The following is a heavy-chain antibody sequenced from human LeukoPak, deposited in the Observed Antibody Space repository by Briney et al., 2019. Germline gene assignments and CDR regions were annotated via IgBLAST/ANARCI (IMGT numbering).Heavy chain of an antibody. D-gene: IGHD4-17*01. CDR2: INWNGGST. J-gene: IGHJ5*02. Sequence: GGSLRLSCAASGFTFDDYGMSWVRQAPGKGLEWVSGINWNGGSTGYADSVKGRFTVSRDNAKNSLYLQMNGLRAEDTALYYCARSPTTVTTPFNWFDPWGQGTLVTVSS. V-gene: IGHV3-20*04. CDR3: ARSPTTVTTPFNWFDP. CDR1: GFTFDDYG.